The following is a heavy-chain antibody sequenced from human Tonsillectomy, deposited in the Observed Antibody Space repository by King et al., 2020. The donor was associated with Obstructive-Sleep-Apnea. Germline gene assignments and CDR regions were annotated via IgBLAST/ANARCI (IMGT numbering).Heavy chain of an antibody. CDR1: GYTFTRSA. Sequence: QLVQSGAEVKKPGASVKISCKASGYTFTRSAMHWVRQAPGQRLEWMGWIDGGNGNTGYSQKFQARVTITGDTSASTAYMELSSLRSEETAVYYCARGRGFDYYDSSGWIMDVWGQGTTVTVSS. J-gene: IGHJ6*02. CDR2: IDGGNGNT. CDR3: ARGRGFDYYDSSGWIMDV. D-gene: IGHD3-22*01. V-gene: IGHV1-3*01.